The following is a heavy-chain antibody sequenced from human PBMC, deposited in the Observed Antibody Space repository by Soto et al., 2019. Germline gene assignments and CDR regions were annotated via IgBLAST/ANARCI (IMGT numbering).Heavy chain of an antibody. Sequence: PSETLSRTCTASGGSVSSGIYYWSWIRQPPGKGLELIGYIYYSGSTNYNPSLKSRVTISVDTSKNQFSLKLSSVTTADTAVYYCVILGDMESSDYFSKCLDASRQVSPVPVS. CDR1: GGSVSSGIYY. CDR3: VILGDMESSDYFSKCLDA. D-gene: IGHD3-22*01. CDR2: IYYSGST. J-gene: IGHJ5*02. V-gene: IGHV4-61*01.